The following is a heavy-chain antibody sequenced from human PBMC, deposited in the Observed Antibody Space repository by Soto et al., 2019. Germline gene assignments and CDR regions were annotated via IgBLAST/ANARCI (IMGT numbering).Heavy chain of an antibody. CDR3: ATTNYDYVWGSNWFDP. Sequence: ASVKVSCKVSGYTLTELSMHWVRQAPGKGLEWMGGFDPEDGETIYAQKFQGRVTMTEDTSTDTAYMELSSPRSEDTAVYYCATTNYDYVWGSNWFDPWGQGTLVTVSS. D-gene: IGHD3-16*01. CDR2: FDPEDGET. CDR1: GYTLTELS. V-gene: IGHV1-24*01. J-gene: IGHJ5*02.